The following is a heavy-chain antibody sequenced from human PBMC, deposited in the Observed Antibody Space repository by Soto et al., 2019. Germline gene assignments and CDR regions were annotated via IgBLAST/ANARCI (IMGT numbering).Heavy chain of an antibody. Sequence: PGGSLRLSCAAPGFTFSSYSMNWVRQAPGKGLEWVSYISSSSSTIYYADSVKGRFTISRDNAKNSLYLQMNSLRAEDTAVYYCARETTVNWFDPWGQGTLVTVSS. D-gene: IGHD4-4*01. CDR2: ISSSSSTI. CDR3: ARETTVNWFDP. CDR1: GFTFSSYS. J-gene: IGHJ5*02. V-gene: IGHV3-48*01.